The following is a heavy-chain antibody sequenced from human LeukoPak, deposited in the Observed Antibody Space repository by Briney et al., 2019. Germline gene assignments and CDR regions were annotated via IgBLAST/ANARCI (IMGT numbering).Heavy chain of an antibody. V-gene: IGHV3-30*02. CDR1: GFTFSSYG. CDR3: SVARGGSSYSSPTY. Sequence: GGSLRLSCAASGFTFSSYGMHWVRQAPGKGLEWVAFIRYDGSNKYYADSVKGRFTISRDNSKNTLYLQMNSLRPEDTAVYYSSVARGGSSYSSPTYWGQGTLVTVSS. CDR2: IRYDGSNK. J-gene: IGHJ4*02. D-gene: IGHD2-15*01.